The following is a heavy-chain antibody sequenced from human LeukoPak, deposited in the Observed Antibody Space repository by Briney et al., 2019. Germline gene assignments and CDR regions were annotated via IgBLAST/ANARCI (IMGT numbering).Heavy chain of an antibody. CDR3: ARDAIFDY. Sequence: PGGSLRLSCAASELMFSSYAMSWVRQAPGKGLEWVSGISDDSGSTYYADSVRGRFTISRDNSKNTLYLQMNSLRAEDTAVYYCARDAIFDYWGQGTLVTVSS. V-gene: IGHV3-23*01. CDR1: ELMFSSYA. J-gene: IGHJ4*02. CDR2: ISDDSGST.